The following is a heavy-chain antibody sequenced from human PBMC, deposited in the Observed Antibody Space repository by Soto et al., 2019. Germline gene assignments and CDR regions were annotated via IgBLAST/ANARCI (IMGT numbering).Heavy chain of an antibody. J-gene: IGHJ5*02. CDR1: GYSFTSYG. D-gene: IGHD6-13*01. V-gene: IGHV1-18*01. Sequence: QVQLVQSGAEVKKPGASVKVSCKASGYSFTSYGITWVRQAPGQGLEWMGWINTYNGNTNYAQKLQGRVTMTTDTATSTAYRELRSRRADDTAVYYCAREPAAGDWFDPWGQGTLVTVSS. CDR2: INTYNGNT. CDR3: AREPAAGDWFDP.